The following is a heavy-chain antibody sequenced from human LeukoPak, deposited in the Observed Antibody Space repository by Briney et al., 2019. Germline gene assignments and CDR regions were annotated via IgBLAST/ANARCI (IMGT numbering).Heavy chain of an antibody. CDR2: IRYNGDTI. D-gene: IGHD3-3*01. V-gene: IGHV3-30*02. CDR3: ARGRGVAGAYFWSGYYFDY. J-gene: IGHJ4*02. Sequence: GGSLRLSCEASGFIFSDYGMHWVRQAPGKGLEWLAFIRYNGDTISYAESVKGRFTISRDNSKNTLNLQMNSLRAEDMAVYYCARGRGVAGAYFWSGYYFDYWGQGTLVTVSS. CDR1: GFIFSDYG.